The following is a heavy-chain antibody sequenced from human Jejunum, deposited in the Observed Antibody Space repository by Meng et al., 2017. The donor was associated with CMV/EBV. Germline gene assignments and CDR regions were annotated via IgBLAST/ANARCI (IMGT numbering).Heavy chain of an antibody. D-gene: IGHD5/OR15-5a*01. CDR3: ARVGGDGVWAFDY. Sequence: GLTLSGYAMHWVRQAPGKGLEWVAVTSYDGSTMYYADSVKGRFTVSRDNSKNTLFLQMNSLRAEDTAVYFCARVGGDGVWAFDYWGQGTLVTVSS. V-gene: IGHV3-30*04. J-gene: IGHJ4*02. CDR1: GLTLSGYA. CDR2: TSYDGSTM.